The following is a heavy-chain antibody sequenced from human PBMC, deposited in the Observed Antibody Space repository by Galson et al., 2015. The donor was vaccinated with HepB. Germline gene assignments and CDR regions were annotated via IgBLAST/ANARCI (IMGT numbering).Heavy chain of an antibody. Sequence: SLRLSCAASGFTFSIYAMSWVRQAPGKGLEWVSAINNSGGRTYYADSVKGRFTISRDNSKNTLYLQMNSLRAEDTAVYYCAKDLAYGGKGDAFDIWGQGTMVTVSS. V-gene: IGHV3-23*01. CDR3: AKDLAYGGKGDAFDI. CDR1: GFTFSIYA. CDR2: INNSGGRT. D-gene: IGHD4-23*01. J-gene: IGHJ3*02.